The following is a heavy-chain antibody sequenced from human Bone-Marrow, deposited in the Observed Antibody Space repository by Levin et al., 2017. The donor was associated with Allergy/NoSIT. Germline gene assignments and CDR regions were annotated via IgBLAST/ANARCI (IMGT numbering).Heavy chain of an antibody. J-gene: IGHJ4*02. CDR3: ATDGGYSNGHNFDY. CDR2: ISYDESHK. Sequence: PGGSLRLSCAASGFTFSNYIIHWVRQAPGKGLEWVALISYDESHKYYADSVKGRFTISRDNSKNTLYLQMNSLRAEDTAVYYCATDGGYSNGHNFDYWGQGTLVTVSS. V-gene: IGHV3-30-3*01. D-gene: IGHD5-18*01. CDR1: GFTFSNYI.